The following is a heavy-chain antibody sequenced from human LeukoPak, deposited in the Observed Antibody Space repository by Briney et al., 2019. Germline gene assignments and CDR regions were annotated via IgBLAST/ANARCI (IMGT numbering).Heavy chain of an antibody. CDR1: GGSFSSYY. D-gene: IGHD1-14*01. V-gene: IGHV4-4*07. CDR2: IYTSGST. CDR3: ARVRPGKHPNWFDP. J-gene: IGHJ5*02. Sequence: PSETLSLTCTVSGGSFSSYYWSWIRQPAGKGLEWIGRIYTSGSTNYNPSLKSRVTMSVDTSKNQFSLKLSSVTAADTAVYYCARVRPGKHPNWFDPWGQGTLVTVSS.